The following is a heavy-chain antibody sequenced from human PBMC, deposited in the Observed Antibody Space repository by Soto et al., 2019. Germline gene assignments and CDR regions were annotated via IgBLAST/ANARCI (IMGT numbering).Heavy chain of an antibody. CDR3: ALDRGYSFGPRINYYFDY. CDR1: GASITSTSSY. D-gene: IGHD5-18*01. CDR2: IYYRGNT. Sequence: PSETLSLTCSVSGASITSTSSYWGWIRQPPGKGLEWIAIIYYRGNTNYNPSLRSRLTISVDTSQNQFSLKLTSVAAADTAVYYCALDRGYSFGPRINYYFDYWGQGTLVTVSS. V-gene: IGHV4-39*07. J-gene: IGHJ4*02.